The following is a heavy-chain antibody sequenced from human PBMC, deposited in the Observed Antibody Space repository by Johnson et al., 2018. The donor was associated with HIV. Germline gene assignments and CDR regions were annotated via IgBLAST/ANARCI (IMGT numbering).Heavy chain of an antibody. Sequence: VQLVESGGGLVQPGRSLRLSCAASGFTFDDYAMHWVRQAPGKGLEWVSGISWNSGSIGYADSVKGRFTISRDDSKNTLYLRLNSLRPEDSAVYYCAKDVSVVTPSGSFDIRGQGTRVTVSS. CDR3: AKDVSVVTPSGSFDI. J-gene: IGHJ3*02. CDR1: GFTFDDYA. D-gene: IGHD4-23*01. V-gene: IGHV3-9*01. CDR2: ISWNSGSI.